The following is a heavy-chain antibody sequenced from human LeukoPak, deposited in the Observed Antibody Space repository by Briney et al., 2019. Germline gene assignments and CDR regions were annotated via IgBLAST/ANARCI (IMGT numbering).Heavy chain of an antibody. V-gene: IGHV3-48*04. D-gene: IGHD3-3*01. CDR3: AGVGRSGYSLDY. J-gene: IGHJ4*02. CDR2: ISNSSSNI. Sequence: GGSLRLTCAASGFAFNTYSIDWVRQAPGKGLEWFSYISNSSSNIYYADSVMGRFTISRDNANNSLFLQMNSLRAEDTAVYYCAGVGRSGYSLDYWGQGTLVTVSS. CDR1: GFAFNTYS.